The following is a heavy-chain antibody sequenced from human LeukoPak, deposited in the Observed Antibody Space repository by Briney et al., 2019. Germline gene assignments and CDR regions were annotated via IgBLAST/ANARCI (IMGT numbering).Heavy chain of an antibody. V-gene: IGHV1-46*01. CDR3: ARGGQVAPQPGNWFDP. J-gene: IGHJ5*02. CDR2: INPSGGSP. D-gene: IGHD2-2*01. Sequence: ASVKVSCKAYGYTFISNYLNWVRQAPGQGLEWVGIINPSGGSPSYAQKFQGRVTMTRDMSTSTVYMTLSSLNSEDTAVYYCARGGQVAPQPGNWFDPWGQGTLVTVS. CDR1: GYTFISNY.